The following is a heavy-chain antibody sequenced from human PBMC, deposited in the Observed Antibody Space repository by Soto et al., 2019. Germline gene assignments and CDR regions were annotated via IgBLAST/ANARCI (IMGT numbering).Heavy chain of an antibody. J-gene: IGHJ6*02. V-gene: IGHV1-69*13. CDR1: GCTFSSYA. CDR2: IIPIFGTA. D-gene: IGHD5-18*01. Sequence: SVKVSCKASGCTFSSYAISWVRQAPGQGLEWMGGIIPIFGTANYAQKFQGRVTITADESTSTAYMELSSLRSEDTAVYYCARGVGYSFETDYYGMDVWVHGTPVTLFS. CDR3: ARGVGYSFETDYYGMDV.